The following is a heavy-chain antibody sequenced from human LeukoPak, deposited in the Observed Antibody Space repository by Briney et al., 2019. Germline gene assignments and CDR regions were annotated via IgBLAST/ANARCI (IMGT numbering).Heavy chain of an antibody. CDR1: GGSFSGYY. V-gene: IGHV4-34*01. D-gene: IGHD3-9*01. CDR3: ARRRLRYFDWLEGDYYYYYMDV. CDR2: INHSGST. Sequence: SETLSLTCAVYGGSFSGYYWSWIRQPPGKGLEWIGEINHSGSTNYKPSLKSRVTISVDTSKNQFSLKLSSVTAADTAVYYCARRRLRYFDWLEGDYYYYYMDVWGKGTTVTISS. J-gene: IGHJ6*03.